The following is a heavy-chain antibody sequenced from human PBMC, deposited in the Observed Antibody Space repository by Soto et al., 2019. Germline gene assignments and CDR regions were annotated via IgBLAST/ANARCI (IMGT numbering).Heavy chain of an antibody. CDR3: ARLEGLATISYYFDF. Sequence: QLQLQESGPGLVKPSETLSLTCSVSDDSINSDKYYWGWIRQPPGKGLEWIGSIYYRGNAYYNPSLQTRVTISLDKSRRQFSLKLNSVPAADSAVYFCARLEGLATISYYFDFWGPGALVTVSS. J-gene: IGHJ4*02. CDR1: DDSINSDKYY. D-gene: IGHD3-9*01. V-gene: IGHV4-39*01. CDR2: IYYRGNA.